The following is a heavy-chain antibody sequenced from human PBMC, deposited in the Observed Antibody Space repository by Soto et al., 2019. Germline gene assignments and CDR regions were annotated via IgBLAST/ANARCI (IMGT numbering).Heavy chain of an antibody. V-gene: IGHV3-30-3*01. D-gene: IGHD4-17*01. CDR2: MSYDGSNS. Sequence: GALRLSCAASGFTFTSYTMHWVRQAPGKGLEWVAVMSYDGSNSNYADSVKGRFTISRDTSKSTLNLQMNSLRPDDTAIYYCARDRPYGDPNWFDPWGQGTLVTVSS. J-gene: IGHJ5*02. CDR1: GFTFTSYT. CDR3: ARDRPYGDPNWFDP.